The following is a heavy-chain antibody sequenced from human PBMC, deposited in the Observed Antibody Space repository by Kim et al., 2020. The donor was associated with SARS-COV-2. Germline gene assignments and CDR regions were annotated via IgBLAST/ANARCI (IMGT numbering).Heavy chain of an antibody. CDR2: IRGDGADT. D-gene: IGHD5-12*01. J-gene: IGHJ4*02. CDR3: AKDGYGGYGLFYFDY. CDR1: GFTFSEYA. V-gene: IGHV3-23*01. Sequence: GGSLRLSCEGSGFTFSEYAMSWVRQAPGKGLEWVSTIRGDGADTSDADSVRGRFTTSRDNSKNTLYLQMSSLRAEDTAVYYCAKDGYGGYGLFYFDYCGRGTLVTVSS.